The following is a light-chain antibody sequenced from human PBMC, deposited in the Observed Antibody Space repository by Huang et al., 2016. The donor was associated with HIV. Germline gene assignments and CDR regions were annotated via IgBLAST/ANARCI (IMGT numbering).Light chain of an antibody. CDR2: DVS. J-gene: IGKJ4*01. V-gene: IGKV3-11*01. Sequence: ETVLTQSPVTLSLSPGDRATLSCRASQSIGTYLAWYQQKSGQAPRLLIYDVSNRAAGVPARFSASGSETDFTLTIASLDPDDFAIYHCQQRSKWPLTFGGGTKVEMK. CDR1: QSIGTY. CDR3: QQRSKWPLT.